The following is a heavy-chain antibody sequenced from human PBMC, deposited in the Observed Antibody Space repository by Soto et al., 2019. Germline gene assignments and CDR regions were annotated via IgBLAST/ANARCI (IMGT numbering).Heavy chain of an antibody. CDR1: GGSISSYY. D-gene: IGHD3-3*01. CDR3: ARVPLVGSTIFGVVIPGGMDV. V-gene: IGHV4-59*01. CDR2: IYYSGST. Sequence: SETLSLTCTVSGGSISSYYWSWIRQPPGKGLEWIGYIYYSGSTNYNPSLKSRVTISVDTSKNQFSLKLSSVTAADTAVYYCARVPLVGSTIFGVVIPGGMDVWGQGTTVTVSS. J-gene: IGHJ6*02.